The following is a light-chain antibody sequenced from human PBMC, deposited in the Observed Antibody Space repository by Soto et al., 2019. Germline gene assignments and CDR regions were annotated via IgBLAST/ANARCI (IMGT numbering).Light chain of an antibody. V-gene: IGKV1-5*01. Sequence: DIQMTQSPSTLSASVGDRVTITCRASQPISTWVARYQQKPGKAPKLLISDSSTLERGVPSRISGSGSGTDFALTISSLQPDDFASYYCQHYHSYPYTFGPGTKVEIK. J-gene: IGKJ2*01. CDR1: QPISTW. CDR3: QHYHSYPYT. CDR2: DSS.